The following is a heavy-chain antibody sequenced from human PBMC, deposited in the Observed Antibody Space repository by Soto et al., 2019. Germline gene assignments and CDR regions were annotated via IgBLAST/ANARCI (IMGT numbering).Heavy chain of an antibody. J-gene: IGHJ4*02. CDR3: ARVTGDGTFDF. D-gene: IGHD7-27*01. CDR1: GYTFSSYA. Sequence: QVHLVQCGAEVRKPGASVKVSCKASGYTFSSYAMHWVRQAPGQRLEWMGWINAGYGNTKSSQKFQDRVTISRDTSASTAYMELTSLRSEDTAVYYCARVTGDGTFDFWGQGTLVTVSS. V-gene: IGHV1-3*01. CDR2: INAGYGNT.